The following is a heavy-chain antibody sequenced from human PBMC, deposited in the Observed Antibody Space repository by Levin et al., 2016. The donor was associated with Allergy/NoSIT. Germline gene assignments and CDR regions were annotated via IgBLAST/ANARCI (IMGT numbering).Heavy chain of an antibody. D-gene: IGHD6-19*01. Sequence: GESLKISCTASGFTFTDCPVHWLRQAPGKGLEWLTVISYDGNYKYYVDSVKGRFTVSRDNSRSTVSLEMNNLRVEDTAVYYCARGRPRLGDYTDYWGQGTLVTVSS. CDR3: ARGRPRLGDYTDY. CDR1: GFTFTDCP. V-gene: IGHV3-30*04. J-gene: IGHJ4*02. CDR2: ISYDGNYK.